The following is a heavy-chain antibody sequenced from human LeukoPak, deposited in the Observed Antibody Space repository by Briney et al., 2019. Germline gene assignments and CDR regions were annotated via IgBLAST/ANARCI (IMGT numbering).Heavy chain of an antibody. Sequence: PGGSLRLSCAASGFTFSSYWMNWARQAPGKGLEWVASINHNGNVNYYVDSVKGRSTISRDNAKNSLYLQMSNLRAEDTAVYFCARDKAGYSSGWYTFDYWGQGTLVTVSS. V-gene: IGHV3-7*01. D-gene: IGHD6-19*01. J-gene: IGHJ4*02. CDR1: GFTFSSYW. CDR2: INHNGNVN. CDR3: ARDKAGYSSGWYTFDY.